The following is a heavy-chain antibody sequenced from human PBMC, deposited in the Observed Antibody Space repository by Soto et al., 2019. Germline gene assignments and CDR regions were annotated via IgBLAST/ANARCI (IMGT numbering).Heavy chain of an antibody. CDR2: IIPIFGTA. CDR1: GGTFSSYA. CDR3: ARDGIVVVPAAMGVPYNWFDP. D-gene: IGHD2-2*01. V-gene: IGHV1-69*01. J-gene: IGHJ5*02. Sequence: QVQLVQSGAEVKKPGSSVKVSCKASGGTFSSYAISWVRQAPGQGLEWMGGIIPIFGTANYAQKFQGRVTITADESKSTAYMELSSLRSEDTAVYYCARDGIVVVPAAMGVPYNWFDPWGQRTLVTVSS.